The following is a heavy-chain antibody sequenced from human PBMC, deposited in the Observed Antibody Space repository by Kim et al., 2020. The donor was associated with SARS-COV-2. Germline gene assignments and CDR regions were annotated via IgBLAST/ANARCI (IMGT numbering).Heavy chain of an antibody. Sequence: ANYAQKFQGRVTITADESTSTAYMELSSLRSEDTAVYYCARDRSGGSCYVWGQGTLVTVSS. D-gene: IGHD2-15*01. CDR2: A. CDR3: ARDRSGGSCYV. J-gene: IGHJ4*02. V-gene: IGHV1-69*01.